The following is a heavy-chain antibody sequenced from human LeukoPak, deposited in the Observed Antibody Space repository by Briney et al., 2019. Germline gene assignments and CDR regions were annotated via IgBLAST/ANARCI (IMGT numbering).Heavy chain of an antibody. D-gene: IGHD6-19*01. CDR3: AKERTMYGSDWYDGPGDY. CDR2: ISYDGGYK. J-gene: IGHJ4*02. CDR1: GFTFSTCG. Sequence: TGGSLRLSCSASGFTFSTCGMHWVRQAPGKGLEWVAVISYDGGYKFYADSVKGRFTISRDNSMNKLYLQMNSLRAEDTAVYYCAKERTMYGSDWYDGPGDYWGQGTLVTVSS. V-gene: IGHV3-30*18.